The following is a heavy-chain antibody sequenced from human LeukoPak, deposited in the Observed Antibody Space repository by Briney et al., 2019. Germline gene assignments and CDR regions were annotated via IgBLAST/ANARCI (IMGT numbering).Heavy chain of an antibody. CDR2: ISFEGVNK. Sequence: PGGSLRLSCAASGFTFSSYGMHWVRQAPGKGLEWVAVISFEGVNKYYADSVKGRFTISRDNSKNTLYLQMNSLRAEDTAVYYCARDRYYYDSSGYYHTGAFDIWGQGTMVTVSS. CDR1: GFTFSSYG. J-gene: IGHJ3*02. D-gene: IGHD3-22*01. CDR3: ARDRYYYDSSGYYHTGAFDI. V-gene: IGHV3-30*03.